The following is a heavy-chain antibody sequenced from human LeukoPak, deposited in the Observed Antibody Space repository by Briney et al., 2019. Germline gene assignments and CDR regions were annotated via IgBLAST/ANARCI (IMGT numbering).Heavy chain of an antibody. J-gene: IGHJ4*02. CDR3: AKAPHSGSYLFDY. D-gene: IGHD1-26*01. CDR2: ISGSGGST. CDR1: GFTFSSYA. Sequence: LPGGSLRLSCAASGFTFSSYAMSWVRQAPGKGLEWVSAISGSGGSTCYADSVKGRFTISRDNSKNTLYLQMNSLRAEDTAVYYCAKAPHSGSYLFDYWGQGTLVTVSS. V-gene: IGHV3-23*01.